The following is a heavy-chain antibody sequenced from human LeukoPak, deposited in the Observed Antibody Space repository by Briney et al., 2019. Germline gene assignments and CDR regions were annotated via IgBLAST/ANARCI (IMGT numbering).Heavy chain of an antibody. J-gene: IGHJ4*02. D-gene: IGHD3-9*01. CDR1: GGSISSSRYY. Sequence: SETLSLTCTVSGGSISSSRYYWGWIRQPPGKGLEWIGSIYYSGSTYYNPSLKSRVTISTDTSKNQFSLKLTSVTAADTAVYFCARGEDFERYYLAYWGQGTLVTVSS. CDR2: IYYSGST. CDR3: ARGEDFERYYLAY. V-gene: IGHV4-39*07.